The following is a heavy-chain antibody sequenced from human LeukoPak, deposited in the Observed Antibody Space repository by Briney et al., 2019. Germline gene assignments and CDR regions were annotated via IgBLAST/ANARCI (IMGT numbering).Heavy chain of an antibody. Sequence: GGSLRLSCAASGFTVSSNYMSWVRQAPGKGLEWVSVIYSGGSTYYADSVKGRFTISRDNSKNTLYLQMNSLRAEDTAVYYCARIATVGATRGCHDYWGQGTLVTVSS. V-gene: IGHV3-66*01. CDR3: ARIATVGATRGCHDY. D-gene: IGHD1-26*01. CDR2: IYSGGST. CDR1: GFTVSSNY. J-gene: IGHJ4*02.